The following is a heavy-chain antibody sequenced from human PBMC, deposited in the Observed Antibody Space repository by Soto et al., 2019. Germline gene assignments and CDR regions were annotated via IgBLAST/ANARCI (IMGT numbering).Heavy chain of an antibody. CDR3: ARSGGKWLRSGDAFDI. CDR2: IKQDGSEK. CDR1: GFTFSSYW. V-gene: IGHV3-7*01. J-gene: IGHJ3*02. Sequence: EVQLVESGGGLVQPGGSLRLSCAASGFTFSSYWMSWVRQAPGKGLEWVANIKQDGSEKYYVDSVKGRFTISRDNAKNSLYLQMNSLRAEDTAVYYCARSGGKWLRSGDAFDIWGQGTMVTVSS. D-gene: IGHD5-12*01.